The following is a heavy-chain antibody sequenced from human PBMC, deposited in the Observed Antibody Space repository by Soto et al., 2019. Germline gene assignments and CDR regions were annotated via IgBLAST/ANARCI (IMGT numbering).Heavy chain of an antibody. CDR3: ARDLWSRSEQQLVFIDY. V-gene: IGHV3-33*01. J-gene: IGHJ4*02. Sequence: QVQLVESGGGVVQPGRSLRLSCAASGFTFSSYGMHWVRQAPGKGLEWVAVIWYDGSNKYYADSVKGRFTISRDNSKNTLYLQMTSLRAEDTAVYYCARDLWSRSEQQLVFIDYWGQGTLVTVSS. D-gene: IGHD6-13*01. CDR2: IWYDGSNK. CDR1: GFTFSSYG.